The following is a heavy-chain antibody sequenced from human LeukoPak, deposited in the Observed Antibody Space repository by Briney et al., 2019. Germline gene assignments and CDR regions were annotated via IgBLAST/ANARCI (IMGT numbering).Heavy chain of an antibody. D-gene: IGHD4-17*01. Sequence: GASVKVSCKVSGYTLTELSMHWVRQAPGKGLEWMGGFDPEDGETIYAQKFQGRVTMTEDTSTDTAYMELSSLRSEDTAVYYCATVRHGDYGGDKEYYFDYWAREPWSPSPQ. CDR2: FDPEDGET. J-gene: IGHJ4*02. V-gene: IGHV1-24*01. CDR1: GYTLTELS. CDR3: ATVRHGDYGGDKEYYFDY.